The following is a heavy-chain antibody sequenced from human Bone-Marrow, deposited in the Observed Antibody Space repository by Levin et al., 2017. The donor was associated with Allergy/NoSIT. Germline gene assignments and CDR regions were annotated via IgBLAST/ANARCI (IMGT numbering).Heavy chain of an antibody. CDR1: GYTFTSHW. J-gene: IGHJ6*02. Sequence: GESLKISCQGSGYTFTSHWIAWVRQMPGRGLEWMGIIYPGDSDTKYNPSFQGQVTISADKSINTAYLQWSSLKASDSAIYYCARVNTPKGGNNHYGLDVWRQGTAVTVSS. CDR2: IYPGDSDT. D-gene: IGHD5-18*01. CDR3: ARVNTPKGGNNHYGLDV. V-gene: IGHV5-51*01.